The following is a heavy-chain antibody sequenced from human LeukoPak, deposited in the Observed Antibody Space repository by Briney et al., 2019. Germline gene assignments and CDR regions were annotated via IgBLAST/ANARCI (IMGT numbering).Heavy chain of an antibody. CDR3: ARLRSKYWFDP. Sequence: GGSLRLSCAASGFTFSSYEMNWVRQAPGKGLEWVSFITSSGNTMYYADSVKGRFTISRDNAKNSLYLQMNSLRADDTAVYYCARLRSKYWFDPWGQGTLVTVST. J-gene: IGHJ5*02. D-gene: IGHD4-11*01. V-gene: IGHV3-48*03. CDR2: ITSSGNTM. CDR1: GFTFSSYE.